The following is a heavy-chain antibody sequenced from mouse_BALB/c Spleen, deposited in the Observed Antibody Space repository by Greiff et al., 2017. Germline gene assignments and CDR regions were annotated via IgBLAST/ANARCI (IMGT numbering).Heavy chain of an antibody. J-gene: IGHJ1*01. CDR3: ARPYYYGSRNWYFDV. CDR2: ISNGGGST. D-gene: IGHD1-1*01. V-gene: IGHV5-12-2*01. Sequence: DVTLVESGGGLVQPGGSLKLSCAASGFTFSSYTMSWVRQTPEKRLEWVAYISNGGGSTYYPDTVKGRFTISRDNAKNTLYLQMSSLKSEDTAMYYCARPYYYGSRNWYFDVWGAGTTVTVSS. CDR1: GFTFSSYT.